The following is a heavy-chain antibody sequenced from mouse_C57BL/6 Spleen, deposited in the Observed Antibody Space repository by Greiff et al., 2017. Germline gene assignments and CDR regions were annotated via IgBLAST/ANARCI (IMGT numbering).Heavy chain of an antibody. D-gene: IGHD2-4*01. J-gene: IGHJ1*03. CDR1: GYTFTSYW. CDR2: IHPNSGST. Sequence: QVQLQQPGAELVKPGASVKLSCKASGYTFTSYWMHWVKQRPGQGLEWIGMIHPNSGSTNYNEKFKSKATLTVDKSSSTAYMQLSSLTSEDSAVDYCARTYDDGYCDDWGTGTTLTVSS. CDR3: ARTYDDGYCDD. V-gene: IGHV1-64*01.